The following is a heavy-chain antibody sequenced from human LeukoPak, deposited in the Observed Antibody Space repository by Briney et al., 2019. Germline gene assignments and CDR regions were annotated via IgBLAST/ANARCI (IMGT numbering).Heavy chain of an antibody. CDR1: GGSISSYY. V-gene: IGHV4-59*01. Sequence: SETLSLTCTVSGGSISSYYWSWIRQPPGRGLEWIGYIYYSGSTNYNPSLKSRVTISVDTSKNQFSLKLSSVTAADTTVYYCASHFRYCSSTSCDVEYFQHWGQGTLVTVSS. D-gene: IGHD2-2*01. CDR3: ASHFRYCSSTSCDVEYFQH. J-gene: IGHJ1*01. CDR2: IYYSGST.